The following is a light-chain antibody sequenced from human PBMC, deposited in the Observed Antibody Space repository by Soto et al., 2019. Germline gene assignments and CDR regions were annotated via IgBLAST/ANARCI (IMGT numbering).Light chain of an antibody. CDR3: QQYNSYSLT. J-gene: IGKJ4*01. CDR1: QSISSW. V-gene: IGKV1-5*03. Sequence: DIQMTQSPSTLSASVGDRVTITCRASQSISSWLAWYQQKPGNAPKLLIYKASSLESGVPSRFSGSGSGKEFTLTISSLQPDDFATYYCQQYNSYSLTFGGGTRWRSN. CDR2: KAS.